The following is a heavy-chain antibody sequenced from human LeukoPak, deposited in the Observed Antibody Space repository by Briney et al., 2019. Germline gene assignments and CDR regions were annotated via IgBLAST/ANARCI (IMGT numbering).Heavy chain of an antibody. Sequence: PGGSLRLSCAGSGFTFNSPSWMSWVRQAPGKGLEWVANINADGSRKYYVDSVRGRFTISKDNAKKSLYLEVNSLTAEDTAVYYCARSERWGQGTLVTVSS. CDR3: ARSER. CDR2: INADGSRK. V-gene: IGHV3-7*01. CDR1: GFTFNSPSW. J-gene: IGHJ4*02.